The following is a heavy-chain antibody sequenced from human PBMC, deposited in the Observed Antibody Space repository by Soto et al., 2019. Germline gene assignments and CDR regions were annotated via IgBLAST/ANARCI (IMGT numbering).Heavy chain of an antibody. CDR3: AKVVGYSYGFGDPLDY. J-gene: IGHJ4*02. CDR1: GFTFSSYG. V-gene: IGHV3-30*18. D-gene: IGHD5-18*01. Sequence: PGGSLRLSCAASGFTFSSYGMHWVRQAPGKGLEWVAVISYDGSNKYYADSVKGRFTISRDNSKNTLYLQMNSLRAEDTAVYYCAKVVGYSYGFGDPLDYWGQGTLVTVSS. CDR2: ISYDGSNK.